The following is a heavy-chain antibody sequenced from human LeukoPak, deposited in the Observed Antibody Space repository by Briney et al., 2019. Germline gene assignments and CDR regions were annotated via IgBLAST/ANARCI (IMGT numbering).Heavy chain of an antibody. CDR2: ISAYNGNT. V-gene: IGHV1-18*01. Sequence: ASVKVSCKASGYTFTSYGISWVRQAPGQGLEWMGWISAYNGNTNYAQKLQGRVTMTTDTSTSTAYMELRSLRSDDTAVYYCARDRARQWLVSDPFDYWGQGTLVTVSS. CDR3: ARDRARQWLVSDPFDY. J-gene: IGHJ4*02. D-gene: IGHD6-19*01. CDR1: GYTFTSYG.